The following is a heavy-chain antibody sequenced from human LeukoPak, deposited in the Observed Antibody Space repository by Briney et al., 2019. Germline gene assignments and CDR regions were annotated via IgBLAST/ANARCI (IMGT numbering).Heavy chain of an antibody. J-gene: IGHJ5*02. CDR1: GFTFSSYS. D-gene: IGHD4-17*01. CDR2: ISSSSSYI. CDR3: ARERLRSNWFDP. Sequence: PGGSLRLSCAASGFTFSSYSMNWVRQAPGKGLEWVSSISSSSSYIYYADSVKGRFTISRDNAKNSLYLQMNSLRAEDTAVYYCARERLRSNWFDPWGQGTLVTVSS. V-gene: IGHV3-21*01.